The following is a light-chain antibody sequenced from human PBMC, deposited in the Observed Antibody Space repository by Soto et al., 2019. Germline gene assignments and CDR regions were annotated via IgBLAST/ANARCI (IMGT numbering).Light chain of an antibody. V-gene: IGKV3-20*01. CDR2: GAS. J-gene: IGKJ1*01. CDR3: QQYGSALTWT. Sequence: EIVLTQSPGTLSLSPGERATLSCRASQSVSSSYLAWYQQKPGQAPRLLIYGASSRATGIPDRFSGSGSGTDFTLTISRLEPEDFAVYYCQQYGSALTWTVGQGPKVEIK. CDR1: QSVSSSY.